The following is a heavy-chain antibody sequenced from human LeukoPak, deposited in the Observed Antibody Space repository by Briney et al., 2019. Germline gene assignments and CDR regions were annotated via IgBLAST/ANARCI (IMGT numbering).Heavy chain of an antibody. CDR1: GASISTSTYY. J-gene: IGHJ6*03. V-gene: IGHV4-39*01. CDR3: ARQVSDYYYHYMDV. Sequence: SETLSLTCTVSGASISTSTYYWGWVRQPPWKGLEWIGNIYYSGTTYYNPSLKIRCTVSEDTSRSRFSLMLSSVTAADTAIYFCARQVSDYYYHYMDVWGEGTTVIVSS. CDR2: IYYSGTT.